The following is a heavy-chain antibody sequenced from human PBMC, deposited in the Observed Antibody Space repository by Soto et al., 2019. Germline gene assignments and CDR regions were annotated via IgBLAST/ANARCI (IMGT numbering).Heavy chain of an antibody. J-gene: IGHJ5*02. CDR2: IYWDDDK. D-gene: IGHD6-13*01. CDR1: GFSLSASGVG. Sequence: QITLKESGPTLVKPTQTLTLTCTFSGFSLSASGVGVGWIRRPPGKALEWLALIYWDDDKRYSPSLKSRLTITKDTSKKQVVLTMTNMDPADTATYYCAHRRIAMTQIWFAPWGQGTLVTVSS. V-gene: IGHV2-5*02. CDR3: AHRRIAMTQIWFAP.